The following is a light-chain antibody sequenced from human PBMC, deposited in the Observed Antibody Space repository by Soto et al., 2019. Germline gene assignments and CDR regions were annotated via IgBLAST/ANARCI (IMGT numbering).Light chain of an antibody. CDR3: QQSYRNPID. V-gene: IGKV1-39*01. CDR2: AAS. J-gene: IGKJ5*01. CDR1: QSISNY. Sequence: NQLTQSQSSLAASVEGIFIMRCRASQSISNYLNWYQQKPGKAPNLLIHAASSLQSGVPPRFSGSGSGTDFTITIGRLQPEDFATYYSQQSYRNPIDFGQGTRLEIK.